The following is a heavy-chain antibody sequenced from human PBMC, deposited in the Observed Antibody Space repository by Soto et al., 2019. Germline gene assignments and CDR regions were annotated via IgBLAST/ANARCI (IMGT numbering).Heavy chain of an antibody. CDR3: ARGYDSDVINSGYDWLLYFDY. V-gene: IGHV1-2*04. J-gene: IGHJ4*02. Sequence: ASVKVSCKASGYTFTGYYMHWVRQAPGQGLEWMGWINPNSGGTNYAQKFQGWVTMTRDTSISTAYMELSRLRSDDTAVYYCARGYDSDVINSGYDWLLYFDYWGQGTLVTVSS. CDR1: GYTFTGYY. CDR2: INPNSGGT. D-gene: IGHD5-12*01.